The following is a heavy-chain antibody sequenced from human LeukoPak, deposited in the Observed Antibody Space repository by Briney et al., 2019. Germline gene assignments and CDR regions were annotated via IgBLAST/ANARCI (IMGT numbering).Heavy chain of an antibody. CDR3: ARDLDSSGHIDY. V-gene: IGHV1-69*04. CDR1: GGTFSSYT. D-gene: IGHD3-22*01. Sequence: GASVKVSCKASGGTFSSYTISRVRQTPGQGLEWMGRIIPILGIANYAQKFQGRVTITADKSTSTAYMELSSLRSEDTAVYYCARDLDSSGHIDYWGQGTLVTVSS. CDR2: IIPILGIA. J-gene: IGHJ4*02.